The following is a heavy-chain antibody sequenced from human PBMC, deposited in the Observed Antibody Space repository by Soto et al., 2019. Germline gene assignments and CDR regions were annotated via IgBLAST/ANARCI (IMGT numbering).Heavy chain of an antibody. CDR2: ISPYNDYT. CDR3: ARGGYYDNVWGKLSHYGLDV. CDR1: GYTFIRYG. Sequence: QVHLVQSAGEVKKPGASVKVSCKASGYTFIRYGITWVRQAPGQGLEWVGWISPYNDYTNYAQNLQGRVPMTTETSTNTVYMELRGLIPDDTALYYCARGGYYDNVWGKLSHYGLDVWGQGTTVTVSS. D-gene: IGHD3-16*01. V-gene: IGHV1-18*01. J-gene: IGHJ6*02.